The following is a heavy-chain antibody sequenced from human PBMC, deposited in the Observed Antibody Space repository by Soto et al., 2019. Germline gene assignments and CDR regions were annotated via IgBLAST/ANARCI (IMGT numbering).Heavy chain of an antibody. CDR3: ASQGSGSYYNDGYYYYMDV. V-gene: IGHV1-18*01. CDR2: ISAYNGNT. Sequence: ASVKVSCKASGYTFTSYGISWVRQAPGQGLEWMGWISAYNGNTNYAQKLQGRVTMTTDTSTSTAYMELRSLRSDDTAVYYCASQGSGSYYNDGYYYYMDVWGKGTTVTVSS. D-gene: IGHD3-10*01. CDR1: GYTFTSYG. J-gene: IGHJ6*03.